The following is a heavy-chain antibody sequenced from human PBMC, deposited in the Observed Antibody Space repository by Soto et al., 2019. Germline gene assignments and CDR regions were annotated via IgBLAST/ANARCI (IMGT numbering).Heavy chain of an antibody. D-gene: IGHD6-19*01. CDR1: GFTFSSYG. CDR2: IWYDGSNK. J-gene: IGHJ4*02. CDR3: ARDRYSSGWYDLDY. V-gene: IGHV3-33*01. Sequence: QVQLVESGGGVVQPGRSLRLSCAASGFTFSSYGMHWVRQAPGKGLEWVAVIWYDGSNKYYADSVKGRFTISRDNSXNTVDHQMNSLRGEDMAVYYCARDRYSSGWYDLDYWGQGTLVTVSS.